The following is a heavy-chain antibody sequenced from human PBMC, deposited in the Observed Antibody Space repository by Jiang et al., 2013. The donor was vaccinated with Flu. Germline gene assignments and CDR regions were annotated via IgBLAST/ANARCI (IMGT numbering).Heavy chain of an antibody. CDR2: IYYSGIT. CDR3: ARHYGDGYSFDS. CDR1: DGSIISSTYY. Sequence: LLKPSETLSLTCTVSDGSIISSTYYWDWIRQPPGKGLEWIGTIYYSGITSYNPSLKSRVTISVDTSKNQFSLKVTSVTAADTAVYFCARHYGDGYSFDSWGQGTLVTVSS. D-gene: IGHD5-24*01. V-gene: IGHV4-39*01. J-gene: IGHJ4*02.